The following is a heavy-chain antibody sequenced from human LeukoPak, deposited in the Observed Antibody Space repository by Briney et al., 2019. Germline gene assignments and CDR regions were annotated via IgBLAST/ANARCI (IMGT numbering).Heavy chain of an antibody. CDR2: ISSSSSYI. V-gene: IGHV3-21*04. CDR3: AKDIAAAGTGWYFDL. CDR1: GFTFSSYS. J-gene: IGHJ2*01. Sequence: GGSLRLSCAASGFTFSSYSMNWVRQAPGKGLEWVSSISSSSSYIYYADSVKGRFTISRDNAKNTLYLQMNRLRAEDTALYYCAKDIAAAGTGWYFDLWGRGTLVTVSS. D-gene: IGHD6-13*01.